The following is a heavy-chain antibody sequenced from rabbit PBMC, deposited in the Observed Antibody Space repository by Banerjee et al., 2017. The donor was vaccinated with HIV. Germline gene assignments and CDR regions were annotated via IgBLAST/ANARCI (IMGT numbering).Heavy chain of an antibody. V-gene: IGHV1S40*01. CDR2: IYAGGSGTT. J-gene: IGHJ6*01. CDR1: GFSFSGSHY. CDR3: ARDLTDAIGWNFGW. Sequence: QSLEESGGDLVKPGASLTLTCTASGFSFSGSHYMCWVRQAPGKGLEWIACIYAGGSGTTYYASWAKGRFTISKSSSTTVTLQMTSLTAADTATYFCARDLTDAIGWNFGWWGQGTLVTVS. D-gene: IGHD4-1*01.